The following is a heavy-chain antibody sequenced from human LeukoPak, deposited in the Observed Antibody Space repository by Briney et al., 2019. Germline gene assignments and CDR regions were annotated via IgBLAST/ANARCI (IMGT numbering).Heavy chain of an antibody. D-gene: IGHD5-24*01. J-gene: IGHJ4*02. Sequence: PSENLSLTCTVSGGSISSYYWSWIRQPPGKGLEWIGYIYYSGSTNYNPSLKSRVTISVDTSKNQFSLKLSSVTAADTAVYYCAILEMATISFDYWGQGTLVTVSS. CDR2: IYYSGST. CDR3: AILEMATISFDY. V-gene: IGHV4-59*01. CDR1: GGSISSYY.